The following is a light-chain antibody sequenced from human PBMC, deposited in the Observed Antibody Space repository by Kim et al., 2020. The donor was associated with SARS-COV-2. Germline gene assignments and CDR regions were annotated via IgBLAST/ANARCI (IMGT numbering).Light chain of an antibody. CDR2: TAS. Sequence: ASVGDRVTITCRASQSISSYLNWYQQKPGKAPKLLIYTASSLQSGVPSRFSGSGSGTDFTLTINSLQPEDFATYYCQQSYSIPRLTFGGGTKVEIK. J-gene: IGKJ4*01. V-gene: IGKV1-39*01. CDR3: QQSYSIPRLT. CDR1: QSISSY.